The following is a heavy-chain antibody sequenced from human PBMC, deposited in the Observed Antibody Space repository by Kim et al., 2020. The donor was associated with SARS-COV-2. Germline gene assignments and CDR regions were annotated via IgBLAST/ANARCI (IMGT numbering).Heavy chain of an antibody. D-gene: IGHD3-22*01. CDR2: ISYSGST. CDR1: GGSISSYS. Sequence: SETLSLTSTVSGGSISSYSYSWIRQPPGKGLEWIAYISYSGSTNYNPSLKSRVTISVDTSKNQFSLKLSSVTAADTAVYYCARGRGDSSGYCPLSNWGQG. J-gene: IGHJ1*01. CDR3: ARGRGDSSGYCPLSN. V-gene: IGHV4-59*01.